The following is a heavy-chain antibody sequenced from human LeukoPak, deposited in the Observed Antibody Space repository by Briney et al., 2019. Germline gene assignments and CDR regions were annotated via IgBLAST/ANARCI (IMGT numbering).Heavy chain of an antibody. CDR2: ISGNGGST. Sequence: PGGSLRLSCAASGFTFSTCLMSWVRQAPGKGMEWVSTISGNGGSTYYADSVKGRFTISRDNSKNTLFLQMNSMRAEDTAVYYCAKRPHRTGPGCHHIEYWGQGTLVTVSS. CDR3: AKRPHRTGPGCHHIEY. V-gene: IGHV3-23*01. CDR1: GFTFSTCL. J-gene: IGHJ4*02. D-gene: IGHD2-8*02.